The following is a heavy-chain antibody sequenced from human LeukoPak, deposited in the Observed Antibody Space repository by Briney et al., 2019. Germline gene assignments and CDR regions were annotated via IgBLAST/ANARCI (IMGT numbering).Heavy chain of an antibody. Sequence: GGSLRLSCAASGFTFNIYWIHWVRQAPGKGLVWVSRIDSDGSGTIYADSVKGRFTVSRDNAKNTLYLQMNSLRAEDTAVYYCARGGGDHAFHIWGQGTMVTVSS. CDR2: IDSDGSGT. V-gene: IGHV3-74*01. D-gene: IGHD6-25*01. CDR3: ARGGGDHAFHI. J-gene: IGHJ3*02. CDR1: GFTFNIYW.